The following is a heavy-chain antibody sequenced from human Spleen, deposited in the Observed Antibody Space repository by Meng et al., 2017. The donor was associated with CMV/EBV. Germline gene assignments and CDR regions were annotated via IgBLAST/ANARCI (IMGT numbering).Heavy chain of an antibody. CDR2: INPKGGDT. V-gene: IGHV1-8*03. J-gene: IGHJ5*02. D-gene: IGHD3-22*01. CDR3: ARGFGDYEVYYFDP. CDR1: GYTVTNHE. Sequence: ASGYTVTNHENNWGRQTPGQGLEWMGWINPKGGDTGYAEDFQDRISFTKNNSITTAYMELTRLAPDDTAIYYCARGFGDYEVYYFDPWGQGTLVTVSS.